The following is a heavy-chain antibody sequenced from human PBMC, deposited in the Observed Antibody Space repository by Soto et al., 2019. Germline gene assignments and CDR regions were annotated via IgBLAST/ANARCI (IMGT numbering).Heavy chain of an antibody. D-gene: IGHD2-2*01. Sequence: GGSLRLSCAASGFTFSSYSMNWVRQAPGKGLEWVSSISSSSSYIYYADSVKGRFTISRDNAKNSLYLQMNSLRAEDTAVYYCARGLGDIVVVPAAISAHYYYYMDVWGKGTTVTVSS. CDR2: ISSSSSYI. J-gene: IGHJ6*03. CDR1: GFTFSSYS. V-gene: IGHV3-21*01. CDR3: ARGLGDIVVVPAAISAHYYYYMDV.